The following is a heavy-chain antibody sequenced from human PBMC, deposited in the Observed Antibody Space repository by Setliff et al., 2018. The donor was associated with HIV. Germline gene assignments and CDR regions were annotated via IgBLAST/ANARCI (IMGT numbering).Heavy chain of an antibody. CDR2: LISMFKIP. D-gene: IGHD2-15*01. J-gene: IGHJ6*02. V-gene: IGHV1-69*13. CDR3: ARGGWRGGGPLLYSYYYLDV. Sequence: SVKVSCKTSGGTFRSQAISWVRQAPGQGLEWMGGLISMFKIPQIAQKFQGRVTITADESTSTAYMGLSSLTSEDTAVYYCARGGWRGGGPLLYSYYYLDVWGQGTAVTVSS. CDR1: GGTFRSQA.